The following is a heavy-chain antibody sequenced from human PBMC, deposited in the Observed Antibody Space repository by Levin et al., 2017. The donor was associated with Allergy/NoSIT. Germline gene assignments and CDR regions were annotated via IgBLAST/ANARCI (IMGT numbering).Heavy chain of an antibody. CDR1: GFTFSSYW. CDR3: ARDETSARAEY. CDR2: IDSDGSST. D-gene: IGHD2-2*01. J-gene: IGHJ4*02. Sequence: GGSLRLSCAASGFTFSSYWMHWVRQAPGKGLVWVSRIDSDGSSTIYADSVKGRFTISRDNAKNTLYLQMNSLGAEDTAVYYCARDETSARAEYWGQGTLVTVSS. V-gene: IGHV3-74*01.